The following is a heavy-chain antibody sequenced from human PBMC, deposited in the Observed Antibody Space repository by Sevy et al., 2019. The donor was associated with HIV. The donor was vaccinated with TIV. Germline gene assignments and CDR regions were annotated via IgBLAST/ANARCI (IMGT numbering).Heavy chain of an antibody. CDR3: ARHSHGSGTYYVPFDS. D-gene: IGHD3-10*01. CDR2: VFHSGST. CDR1: GYSITSGYL. V-gene: IGHV4-38-2*01. J-gene: IGHJ4*02. Sequence: SETLSLTCAVSGYSITSGYLWGWIRQPPGKGLEWIGSVFHSGSTYYNPSLNSRVIISVDTSKNQFSLKLNSVTAADTAVYYCARHSHGSGTYYVPFDSWGQGTLVTVSS.